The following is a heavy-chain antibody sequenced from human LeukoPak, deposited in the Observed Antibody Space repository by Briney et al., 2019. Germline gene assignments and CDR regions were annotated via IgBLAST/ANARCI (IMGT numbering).Heavy chain of an antibody. V-gene: IGHV3-23*01. D-gene: IGHD2-21*01. CDR1: GLTFHDYA. CDR3: AKQPYNYYYLDV. CDR2: IVGDSSKT. Sequence: GGPLRLSCAISGLTFHDYAMTWVRQAPGKGLEWVSTIVGDSSKTYYADSVKGRFTISRDNSNYMLFLHMNNLRAEDTAIYYCAKQPYNYYYLDVWGKGTTVTVSS. J-gene: IGHJ6*03.